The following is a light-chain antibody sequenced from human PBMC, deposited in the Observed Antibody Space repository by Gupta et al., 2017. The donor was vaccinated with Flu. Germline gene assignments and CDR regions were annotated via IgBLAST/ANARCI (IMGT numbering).Light chain of an antibody. CDR2: RSN. V-gene: IGLV1-47*01. CDR3: AAGDDSLSGVV. CDR1: NSNIGINY. J-gene: IGLJ2*01. Sequence: QSVLTQPPSASGTPGQRVTISCSGGNSNIGINYVYWYQQLPGAAPKLFIYRSNQRPSGVPDRFSGSKSVTSASLTISGLRSEDEADYYCAAGDDSLSGVVFGVGTKLTVL.